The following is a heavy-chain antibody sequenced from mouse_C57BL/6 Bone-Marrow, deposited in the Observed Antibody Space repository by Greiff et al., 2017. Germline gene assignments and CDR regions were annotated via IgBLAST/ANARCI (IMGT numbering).Heavy chain of an antibody. CDR1: GFNIKDDY. CDR3: TTGSGV. J-gene: IGHJ1*03. CDR2: IDPENGDT. Sequence: EVKVVESGAELVRPGASVKLSCTASGFNIKDDYMHWVKQRPEQGLEWIGWIDPENGDTEYASKFQGKATITADTSSNTAYLQLSSLTSEDTAVYYCTTGSGVWGTGTTVTVSS. V-gene: IGHV14-4*01.